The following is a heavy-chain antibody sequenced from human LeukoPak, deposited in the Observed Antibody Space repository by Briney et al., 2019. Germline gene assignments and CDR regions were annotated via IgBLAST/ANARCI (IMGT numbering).Heavy chain of an antibody. V-gene: IGHV4-38-2*02. J-gene: IGHJ4*02. CDR3: ARSITMIVVVEFDY. D-gene: IGHD3-22*01. Sequence: PSETLSLTCTVSGGSISSYYWGWIRQPPGKGLEWIGSIYHSGSTYYNPSLKSRVTISVDTSKNQFSLKLSSVTAADTAVYYCARSITMIVVVEFDYWGQGTLVTVSS. CDR1: GGSISSYY. CDR2: IYHSGST.